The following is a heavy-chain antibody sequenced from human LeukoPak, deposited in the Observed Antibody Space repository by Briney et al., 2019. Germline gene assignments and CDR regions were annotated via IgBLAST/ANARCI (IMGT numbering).Heavy chain of an antibody. J-gene: IGHJ6*02. CDR1: GFTFDDYA. Sequence: QPGRSLRLSCAASGFTFDDYAMHWVRQAPGKGLEWVSGISWNSRSTGYADSVKGRFTISRDNAKNSLYLQMISLRAEDTALYYCAKDLECSTPGCYHGMGVWGQGTTVAVSS. CDR3: AKDLECSTPGCYHGMGV. D-gene: IGHD2-2*01. V-gene: IGHV3-9*01. CDR2: ISWNSRST.